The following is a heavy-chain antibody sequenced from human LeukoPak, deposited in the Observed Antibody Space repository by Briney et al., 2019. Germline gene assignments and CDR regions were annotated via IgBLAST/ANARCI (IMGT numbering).Heavy chain of an antibody. CDR2: XXHXGST. D-gene: IGHD3-22*01. Sequence: TXSGYSISSXXXXXWIXXPPGXXXXXXXSXXHXGSTYYNPSLKSRVTISVDTSKNQFSLKLSSVTAADTAVYYCARDRLASSSGYYYVAQYFQHWGQGTLVTVSS. J-gene: IGHJ1*01. CDR1: GYSISSXXX. CDR3: ARDRLASSSGYYYVAQYFQH. V-gene: IGHV4-38-2*02.